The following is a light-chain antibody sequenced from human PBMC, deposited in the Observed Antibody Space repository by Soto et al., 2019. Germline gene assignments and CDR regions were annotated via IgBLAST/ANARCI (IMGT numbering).Light chain of an antibody. CDR3: SSYTTSNTLWV. J-gene: IGLJ3*02. Sequence: QSALTQPASVSGSPGQSITISCTGTSSDVGAHNYVSWYQQHPGKAPKLIISEVSDRPSGVSNRFSGSKSGNTASLTISGLQAEDEADYFCSSYTTSNTLWVFGGGTKLTVL. CDR1: SSDVGAHNY. V-gene: IGLV2-14*01. CDR2: EVS.